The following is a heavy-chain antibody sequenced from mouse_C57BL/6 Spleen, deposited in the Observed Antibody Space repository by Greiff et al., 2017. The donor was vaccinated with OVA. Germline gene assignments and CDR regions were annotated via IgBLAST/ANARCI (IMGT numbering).Heavy chain of an antibody. J-gene: IGHJ2*01. CDR2: ISYDGSN. V-gene: IGHV3-6*01. CDR1: GYSITSGYY. CDR3: AREKTSAYYFDY. Sequence: EVHLVESGPGLVKPSQSLSLTCSVTGYSITSGYYWNWIRQFPGNKLEWMGYISYDGSNNYNPSLKNRISITRDTSKNQFFLKLNSVTTEDTATYYCAREKTSAYYFDYWGQGTTLTVSS.